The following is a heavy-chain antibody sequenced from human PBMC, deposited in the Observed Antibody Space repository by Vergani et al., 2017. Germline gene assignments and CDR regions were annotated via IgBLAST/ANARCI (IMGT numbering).Heavy chain of an antibody. V-gene: IGHV4-31*03. J-gene: IGHJ2*01. Sequence: QVQLQESGPGLVKPSQTLSLTCTVSGGPISSGGYYWSWIRRHPGKGLEWIGYIYDSGSTYYNPALKSRVTISVDTSKNQFSLKLSSVTAADTAVYYCARVRSYKEGXFDLWGRGTLVTVSS. D-gene: IGHD3-10*01. CDR2: IYDSGST. CDR1: GGPISSGGYY. CDR3: ARVRSYKEGXFDL.